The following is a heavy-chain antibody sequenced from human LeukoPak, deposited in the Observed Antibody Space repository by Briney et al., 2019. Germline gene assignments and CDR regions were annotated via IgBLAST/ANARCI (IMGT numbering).Heavy chain of an antibody. CDR3: ATSPENGGNPHSFES. CDR1: VFTFDDYF. CDR2: ITWNSVRI. J-gene: IGHJ4*02. D-gene: IGHD4-23*01. V-gene: IGHV3-9*01. Sequence: PGRSLRLSCAASVFTFDDYFIYCVRHAPGKGLEYVAGITWNSVRIGYGDSVKGRFTISRDNANNYVYLQMNSLRAEDTAFYYCATSPENGGNPHSFESWGQGTLVPVSS.